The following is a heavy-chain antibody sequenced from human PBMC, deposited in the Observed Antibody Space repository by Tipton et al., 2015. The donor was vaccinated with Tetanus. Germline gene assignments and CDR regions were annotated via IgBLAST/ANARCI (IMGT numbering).Heavy chain of an antibody. D-gene: IGHD6-6*01. CDR1: GGSISSYY. V-gene: IGHV4-59*08. Sequence: LRLSCTVSGGSISSYYWSWIRQPPGKGLEWIGYIYYSGSTNYNPSLKSRVTISVDTSKNQFSLKLSSVTAADTAVYYCARYTSSFDYRGQGTLVTVSS. CDR3: ARYTSSFDY. CDR2: IYYSGST. J-gene: IGHJ4*02.